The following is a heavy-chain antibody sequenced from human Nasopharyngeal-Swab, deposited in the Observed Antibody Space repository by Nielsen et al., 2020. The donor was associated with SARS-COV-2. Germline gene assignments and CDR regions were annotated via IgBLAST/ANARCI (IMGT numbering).Heavy chain of an antibody. V-gene: IGHV2-5*02. Sequence: SGPTLVKPTQTLTLTCTFSGFSLSTSGVGVGWIRQPPGKALEWLALIYWDDDKRYSPSLKSRLTITKDTSKNQVVLTMTNMDPVDPATYYFAHNQHWGGYEQQWLVPADWFDPWGQGTLVTVSS. D-gene: IGHD6-19*01. CDR3: AHNQHWGGYEQQWLVPADWFDP. CDR2: IYWDDDK. CDR1: GFSLSTSGVG. J-gene: IGHJ5*02.